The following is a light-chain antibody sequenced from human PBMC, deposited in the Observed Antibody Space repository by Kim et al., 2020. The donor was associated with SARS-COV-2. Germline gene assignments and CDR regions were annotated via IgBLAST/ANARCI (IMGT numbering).Light chain of an antibody. CDR2: GAS. CDR1: QSVSRRC. CDR3: QQYGTSPWT. J-gene: IGKJ1*01. Sequence: SPGEKATPPRRARQSVSRRCLASYQKRPGQGPRLPIYGASSRATGISDRFSGSGSGTDFSLTIRRLEPEDFAVYYCQQYGTSPWTFGQGTKVDIK. V-gene: IGKV3-20*01.